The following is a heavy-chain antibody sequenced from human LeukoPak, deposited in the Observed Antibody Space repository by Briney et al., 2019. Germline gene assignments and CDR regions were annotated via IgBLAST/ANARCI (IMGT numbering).Heavy chain of an antibody. CDR3: AREGQWLAIGLDF. V-gene: IGHV1-18*01. CDR2: ISAFNGNT. CDR1: GYSFTSFG. J-gene: IGHJ4*02. D-gene: IGHD6-19*01. Sequence: GASVKVSCKASGYSFTSFGISWVRQAPGQGLGGMGWISAFNGNTNYAQNLQGRVTMTTDTSTSTAYMEMRSLTSDDTAVYYCAREGQWLAIGLDFWGQGTLVTVSS.